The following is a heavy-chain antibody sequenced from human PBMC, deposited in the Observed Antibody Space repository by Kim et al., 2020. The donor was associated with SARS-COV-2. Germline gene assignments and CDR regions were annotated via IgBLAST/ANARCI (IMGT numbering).Heavy chain of an antibody. Sequence: GGSLRLSCAASGFTFSDYYMSWIRQAPGKGLEWVSYISSSGSTIYYADSVKGRFTISRDNAKNSLYLQMNSLRAEDTAVYYCARDQETYYYDSSGYYYGGIGYWGQGTLVTGSS. CDR3: ARDQETYYYDSSGYYYGGIGY. V-gene: IGHV3-11*04. J-gene: IGHJ4*02. D-gene: IGHD3-22*01. CDR2: ISSSGSTI. CDR1: GFTFSDYY.